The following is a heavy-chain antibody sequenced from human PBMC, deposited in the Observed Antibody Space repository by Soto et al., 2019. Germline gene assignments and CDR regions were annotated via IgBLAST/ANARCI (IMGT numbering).Heavy chain of an antibody. CDR3: AREVLELGYYYGMDV. CDR2: LYHSGST. J-gene: IGHJ6*02. CDR1: GGSISSSNC. Sequence: SETLSLTCAVSGGSISSSNCWSWVRQPPGKGLEWVGELYHSGSTNYNPSLKSRVTISVDKSKNQFSLKLSSVTAADTAVYYCAREVLELGYYYGMDVWGQGTTVTVSS. V-gene: IGHV4-4*02. D-gene: IGHD1-7*01.